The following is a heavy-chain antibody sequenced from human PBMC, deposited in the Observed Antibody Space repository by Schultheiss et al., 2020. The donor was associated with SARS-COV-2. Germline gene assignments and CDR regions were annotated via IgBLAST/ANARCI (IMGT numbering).Heavy chain of an antibody. CDR1: GYTFTSYY. CDR2: INPNSGGT. D-gene: IGHD3-3*01. Sequence: ASVKVSCKASGYTFTSYYMHWVRQAPGQGLEWMGWINPNSGGTNYAQKFQGRVTMTRDTSISTAYMELSRLRSDDTAVYYCARAVRRITIFGVVIWFDPWGQGTLVTVSS. CDR3: ARAVRRITIFGVVIWFDP. V-gene: IGHV1-2*02. J-gene: IGHJ5*02.